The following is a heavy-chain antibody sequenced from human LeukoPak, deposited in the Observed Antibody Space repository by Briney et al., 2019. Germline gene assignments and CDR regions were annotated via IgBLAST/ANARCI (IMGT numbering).Heavy chain of an antibody. CDR3: ARDATTEPGTVYMDV. V-gene: IGHV3-48*03. CDR1: GLTFSDYE. D-gene: IGHD6-13*01. CDR2: ISTSGSII. Sequence: GGSLRLSCAASGLTFSDYEMNWVRQAPGKGLEWILHISTSGSIIHYADSVKGRFTISRDNAKNSLYLQMNSLRAEDTALYFCARDATTEPGTVYMDVWGKGTTVTISS. J-gene: IGHJ6*03.